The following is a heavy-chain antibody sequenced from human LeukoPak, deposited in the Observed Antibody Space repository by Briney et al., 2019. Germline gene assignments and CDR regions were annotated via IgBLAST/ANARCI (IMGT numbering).Heavy chain of an antibody. CDR1: GYTFTSYG. Sequence: ASVKVSCKASGYTFTSYGISWVRQAPGQGLEWMGWISAYNGNTNYAQKLQGRVTMTTDTPTSTAYMELRSLRSDDTAVYYCARCGRDRSYNWFDPWGQGTLVTVSS. CDR2: ISAYNGNT. J-gene: IGHJ5*02. D-gene: IGHD3-10*01. V-gene: IGHV1-18*01. CDR3: ARCGRDRSYNWFDP.